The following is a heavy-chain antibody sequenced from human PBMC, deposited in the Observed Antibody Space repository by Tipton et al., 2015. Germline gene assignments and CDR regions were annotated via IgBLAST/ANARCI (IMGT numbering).Heavy chain of an antibody. D-gene: IGHD3-22*01. V-gene: IGHV3-21*04. J-gene: IGHJ4*02. Sequence: SLRLSCAASGFTFTNYTMNWVRQAPGKGLEWVSSISSRGNYIYYADSVRGRFTVSRDNSKNTLYLQMVSLRAEDTALYYCARDFGSSGLYYFDSWGQGTLVTVSS. CDR2: ISSRGNYI. CDR1: GFTFTNYT. CDR3: ARDFGSSGLYYFDS.